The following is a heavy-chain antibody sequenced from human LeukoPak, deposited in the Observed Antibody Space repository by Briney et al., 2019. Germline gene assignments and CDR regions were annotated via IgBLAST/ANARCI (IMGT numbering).Heavy chain of an antibody. V-gene: IGHV3-23*01. Sequence: GGSLRLSCGAFGFTFSNYALIWVRQAPGKGLEWVSAITGSGGRTYYANSVKGRFTISRDNSRNTLFLQMNSLRVEDTAVYYCARDGDSNDGSLDYWGQGTLVTVSS. D-gene: IGHD2-15*01. CDR3: ARDGDSNDGSLDY. CDR1: GFTFSNYA. CDR2: ITGSGGRT. J-gene: IGHJ4*02.